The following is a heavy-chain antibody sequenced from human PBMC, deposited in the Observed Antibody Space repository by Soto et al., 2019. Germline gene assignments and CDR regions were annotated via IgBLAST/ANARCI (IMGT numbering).Heavy chain of an antibody. CDR2: LYGSGRGI. V-gene: IGHV3-23*01. D-gene: IGHD5-12*01. J-gene: IGHJ4*02. CDR3: AKDAVSRDGVWLAHV. CDR1: GVTFSDYA. Sequence: EVQLLESGGHFVHPGGSLRLSCAASGVTFSDYAMIWIRQVPGKGLQWVSGLYGSGRGIHYTESVKGRCTISRDNSAYAVYLQMNNLRVEDSAIYYCAKDAVSRDGVWLAHVWGQGTVVTVSS.